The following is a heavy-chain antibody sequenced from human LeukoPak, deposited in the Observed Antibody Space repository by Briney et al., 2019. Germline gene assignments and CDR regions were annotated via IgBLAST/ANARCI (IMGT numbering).Heavy chain of an antibody. CDR1: GYSFTSYW. CDR2: IDPSDSYT. J-gene: IGHJ4*02. Sequence: GESLRISCKGSGYSFTSYWISWVRQMPGKGLEWMGRIDPSDSYTNYSPSFQGHATISADKSISTAYLQWSSLKASDTAMYYCASTGYCSSTSCYGIDYWGQGTLVTVSS. V-gene: IGHV5-10-1*01. D-gene: IGHD2-2*01. CDR3: ASTGYCSSTSCYGIDY.